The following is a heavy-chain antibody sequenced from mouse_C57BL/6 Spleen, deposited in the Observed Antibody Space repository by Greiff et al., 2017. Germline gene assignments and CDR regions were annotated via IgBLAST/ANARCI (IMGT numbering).Heavy chain of an antibody. J-gene: IGHJ4*01. V-gene: IGHV1-53*01. D-gene: IGHD1-1*01. CDR1: GYTFTSYW. CDR3: ARFITTVVATNYYAMDY. CDR2: INPSNGGT. Sequence: QVQLQQPGTELVKPGASVKLSCKASGYTFTSYWMHWVKQRPGQGLEWIGNINPSNGGTNYNEKFKSKATLTVDKSSSTAYMQLSSLTSKDSAVYYCARFITTVVATNYYAMDYWGQGTSVTVSS.